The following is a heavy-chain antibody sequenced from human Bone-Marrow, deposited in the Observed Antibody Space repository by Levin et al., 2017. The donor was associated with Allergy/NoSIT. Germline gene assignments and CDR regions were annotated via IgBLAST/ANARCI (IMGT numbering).Heavy chain of an antibody. V-gene: IGHV3-33*01. CDR3: ARGGQGAAFDI. D-gene: IGHD3-10*01. CDR2: IWGDGSQK. Sequence: GESLKISCAASGFIFSSYGMHWVRQAPGTGPEWVAVIWGDGSQKYYTDSVKGRFIISRDNSKNTVFLQMNSLRAEDTAVYYCARGGQGAAFDIWGQGTVVSVSA. CDR1: GFIFSSYG. J-gene: IGHJ3*02.